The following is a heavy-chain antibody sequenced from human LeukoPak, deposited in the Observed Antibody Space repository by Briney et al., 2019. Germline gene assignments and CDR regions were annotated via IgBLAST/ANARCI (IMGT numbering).Heavy chain of an antibody. J-gene: IGHJ2*01. CDR2: IYSSGST. D-gene: IGHD5-18*01. Sequence: PSETLSLTCTVSAGSISSYYWTWIRQPAGKGLEWIGQIYSSGSTIYNPSLRSRVTLSVDTSKNQFSLKLTSVTAADTAVYYCAREEWDAATRNWYIDLWGRGTLVTVSS. V-gene: IGHV4-4*07. CDR3: AREEWDAATRNWYIDL. CDR1: AGSISSYY.